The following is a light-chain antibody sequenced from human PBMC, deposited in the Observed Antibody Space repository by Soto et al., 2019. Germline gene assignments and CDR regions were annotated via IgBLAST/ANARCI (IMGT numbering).Light chain of an antibody. CDR2: DVS. CDR3: SSYTSSSTLA. V-gene: IGLV2-14*01. Sequence: QSVLTQPASVSGSPGQSITISCTGTSSDVGDYNYVSWYQQHPGKAPKLMIYDVSNRPSAVSNRFSGSKSGNTASLTISRLQAEDEADYYCSSYTSSSTLAFGGGTKLTVL. CDR1: SSDVGDYNY. J-gene: IGLJ2*01.